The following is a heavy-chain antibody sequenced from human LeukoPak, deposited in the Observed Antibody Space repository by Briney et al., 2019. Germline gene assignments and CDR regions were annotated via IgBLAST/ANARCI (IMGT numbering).Heavy chain of an antibody. Sequence: PGGSLRLSCAASEFIVSINYMTWVRQAPGKGLEWVSLIYSRGDTKYADSVKGRFTISRDNAKNSLYVQMNNLRAEDTAVYYCARGGKLTMLRGVIDYWGQGTLVTVSS. D-gene: IGHD3-10*01. V-gene: IGHV3-66*01. J-gene: IGHJ4*02. CDR1: EFIVSINY. CDR2: IYSRGDT. CDR3: ARGGKLTMLRGVIDY.